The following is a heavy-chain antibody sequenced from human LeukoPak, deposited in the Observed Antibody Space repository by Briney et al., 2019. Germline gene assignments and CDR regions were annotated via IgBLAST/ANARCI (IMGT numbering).Heavy chain of an antibody. J-gene: IGHJ4*02. CDR3: ARASKFGDLYY. CDR2: INHSGST. CDR1: GGSFSGYY. D-gene: IGHD3-10*01. V-gene: IGHV4-34*01. Sequence: SETLSLTCAVYGGSFSGYYWSWIRQPPGKGLEWIGEINHSGSTNYNPSLKSRVTISVDTSKNQFSLKLSSVTAADTAVYYCARASKFGDLYYWGQGTQVTVPS.